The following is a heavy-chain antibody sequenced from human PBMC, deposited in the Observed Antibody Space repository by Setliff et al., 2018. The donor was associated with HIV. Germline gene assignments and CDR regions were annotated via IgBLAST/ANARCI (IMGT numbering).Heavy chain of an antibody. CDR1: GGSIRSHY. CDR3: ARGQWPAPRPDFSDGYYNYGMDV. CDR2: FYYSGSP. D-gene: IGHD2-2*01. J-gene: IGHJ6*02. Sequence: SETLSLTCTVSGGSIRSHYWNWIRQSPGKGLEWIAYFYYSGSPNYNPSLKSRVTMSVDSSKNQISLTLTSVTAADAAVYYCARGQWPAPRPDFSDGYYNYGMDVWGQGTTVTVSS. V-gene: IGHV4-59*11.